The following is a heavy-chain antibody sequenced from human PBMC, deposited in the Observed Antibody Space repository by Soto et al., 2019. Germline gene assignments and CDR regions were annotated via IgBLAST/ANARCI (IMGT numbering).Heavy chain of an antibody. V-gene: IGHV3-21*01. Sequence: EVQLVESGGGLVKPGGSLRLSCAASGFTFRSYSMNWVRQAPGKGLEWVSSISSSSSYIYYADSVKGRFTISRDNAMNSLYLQMNSLRAEDTAVYYCARDQPGYSYGYGLGYWGQGTLVTVSS. J-gene: IGHJ4*02. CDR3: ARDQPGYSYGYGLGY. CDR1: GFTFRSYS. CDR2: ISSSSSYI. D-gene: IGHD5-18*01.